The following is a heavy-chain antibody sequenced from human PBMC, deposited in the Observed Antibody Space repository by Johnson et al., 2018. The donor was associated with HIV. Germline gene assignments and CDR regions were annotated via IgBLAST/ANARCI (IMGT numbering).Heavy chain of an antibody. Sequence: EKLVESGGGLVQPGGSLRLSCAASGFTFSSYWMSWVRQAPGKGLEWVANIKEDGSEKYYVDSLKGRFTISRDNAKNSLFLQMNTLRAEDTAVYYCARDVSYRYDGDGWADAFDIWGQGTMVTVSA. D-gene: IGHD2-21*01. CDR1: GFTFSSYW. CDR2: IKEDGSEK. V-gene: IGHV3-7*01. J-gene: IGHJ3*02. CDR3: ARDVSYRYDGDGWADAFDI.